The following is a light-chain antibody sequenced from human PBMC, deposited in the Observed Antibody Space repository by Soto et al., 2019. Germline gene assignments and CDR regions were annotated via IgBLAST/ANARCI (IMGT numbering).Light chain of an antibody. CDR1: QGISSW. CDR3: QQSYSRVT. V-gene: IGKV1-12*01. CDR2: AAS. J-gene: IGKJ1*01. Sequence: DIQMTQSPSSVSASVGDRVTITFRASQGISSWLAWYQQKPGKAPKLLIYAASRLQSGVPSRFSASGSGTEFTLTISSLHPDDFASYYCQQSYSRVTFGQGTKVEIK.